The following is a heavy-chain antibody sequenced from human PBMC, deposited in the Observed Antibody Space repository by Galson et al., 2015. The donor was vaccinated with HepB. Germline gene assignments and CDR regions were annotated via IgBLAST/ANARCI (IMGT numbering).Heavy chain of an antibody. CDR3: ARDGIAYEITY. CDR1: GYTFSDYS. V-gene: IGHV3-21*01. D-gene: IGHD3-10*01. J-gene: IGHJ4*02. CDR2: ISSASSYI. Sequence: SLRLSCAASGYTFSDYSMNWVRQAPGKGLEWVSFISSASSYIHYADSVKGRFTISRDNAKNSLYLQVNSLRAEDTAVYYCARDGIAYEITYWGQGTPVTVSS.